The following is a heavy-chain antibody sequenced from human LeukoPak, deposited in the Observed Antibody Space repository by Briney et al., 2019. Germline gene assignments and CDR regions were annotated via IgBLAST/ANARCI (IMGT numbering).Heavy chain of an antibody. D-gene: IGHD2-15*01. CDR2: IKQDGSEK. V-gene: IGHV3-7*01. Sequence: GGSLRLSCAASGFTFSLYWMNWVRRAPGKGLEWVANIKQDGSEKNYVDSVKGRFTISRDNAKRSLYLQMNSLRDEDTAMYYCARDPASGGFDSWGQGILVTVSS. CDR3: ARDPASGGFDS. CDR1: GFTFSLYW. J-gene: IGHJ4*02.